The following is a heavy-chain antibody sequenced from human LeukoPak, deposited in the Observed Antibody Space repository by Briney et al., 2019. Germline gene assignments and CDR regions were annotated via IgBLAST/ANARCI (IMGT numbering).Heavy chain of an antibody. D-gene: IGHD6-19*01. CDR2: MNPNSGNT. CDR3: ARSMTKQWLALGYYFDY. CDR1: GYTFTSYD. V-gene: IGHV1-8*01. J-gene: IGHJ4*02. Sequence: ASVKVSCKASGYTFTSYDINWVRQATGQGLEWMGWMNPNSGNTGYAQKFQGRVTMTRNASISTAYMELSSLRSEDTAVYYCARSMTKQWLALGYYFDYWGQGTLVTVSS.